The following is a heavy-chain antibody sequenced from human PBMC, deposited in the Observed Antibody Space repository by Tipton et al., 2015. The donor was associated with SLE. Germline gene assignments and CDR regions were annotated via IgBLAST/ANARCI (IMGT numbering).Heavy chain of an antibody. V-gene: IGHV4-59*01. CDR3: ARSMLTTKRVFDY. CDR1: GDSISNYY. J-gene: IGHJ4*02. D-gene: IGHD3-16*01. CDR2: IYYTGGS. Sequence: TLSLTCTVSGDSISNYYWSWIRQPPGKGLEWIGYIYYTGGSNHNPSLKGRVTMSVDTSKNQFSLSVNSVTAADTAVYYCARSMLTTKRVFDYWGQGTLVTVSS.